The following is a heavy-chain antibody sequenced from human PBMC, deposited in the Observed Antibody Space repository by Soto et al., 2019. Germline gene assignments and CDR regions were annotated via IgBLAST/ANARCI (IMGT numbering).Heavy chain of an antibody. D-gene: IGHD3-3*01. CDR2: IYHSGTT. CDR3: AREATTIFGVVKVSGNRFDS. V-gene: IGHV4-31*03. J-gene: IGHJ5*01. CDR1: GDAISSGGNY. Sequence: QVHLQESGPGLVKPSQTLSLTCTVSGDAISSGGNYWSWIRQRPGKGLEWIGFIYHSGTTQYNPSLKSRVTISVDTSKNQFSLKLTSVTAADTALYYCAREATTIFGVVKVSGNRFDSWGQGTLVTVSS.